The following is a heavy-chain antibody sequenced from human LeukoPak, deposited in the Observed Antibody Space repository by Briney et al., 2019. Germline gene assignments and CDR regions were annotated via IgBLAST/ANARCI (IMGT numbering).Heavy chain of an antibody. V-gene: IGHV1-8*01. CDR2: MNPNSGNT. D-gene: IGHD3-9*01. CDR3: ARGSLHDSTGYVAFDY. CDR1: GYTFTSYD. Sequence: ASVKVSCKASGYTFTSYDINWVRQATGQGLEWMGWMNPNSGNTGYAQKFQGRVTMTRNTSISTAYMELSSLRSEDTAVYYCARGSLHDSTGYVAFDYWGQGTLVTVSS. J-gene: IGHJ4*02.